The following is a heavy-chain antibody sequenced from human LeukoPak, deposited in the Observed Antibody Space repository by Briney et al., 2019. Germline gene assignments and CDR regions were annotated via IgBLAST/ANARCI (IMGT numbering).Heavy chain of an antibody. CDR2: INHSGST. J-gene: IGHJ3*02. CDR1: GGSFSGYY. D-gene: IGHD6-6*01. CDR3: ARHGDNSRSSVAFDI. V-gene: IGHV4-34*01. Sequence: SETLSLTCAVYGGSFSGYYWSWIRQPPGKGLEWIGEINHSGSTNYNPSLKSRVTISVATSKNQFSLKLSSVTAADTAVYYCARHGDNSRSSVAFDIWGQGTMVTVSS.